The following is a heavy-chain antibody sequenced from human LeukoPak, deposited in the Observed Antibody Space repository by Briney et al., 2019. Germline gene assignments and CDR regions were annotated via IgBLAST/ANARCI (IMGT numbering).Heavy chain of an antibody. V-gene: IGHV4-59*01. J-gene: IGHJ6*02. CDR1: GGSISSYY. CDR3: ARDFGYSSSWYSNYYGMDV. CDR2: IYYSGST. Sequence: PSETLSLTCTVSGGSISSYYWSWIRQSPGKGLEWIGYIYYSGSTNYNPSLKSRVTISVDTSKNQFSLKLSSVTAADTAVYYCARDFGYSSSWYSNYYGMDVWGQGTTVTVSS. D-gene: IGHD6-13*01.